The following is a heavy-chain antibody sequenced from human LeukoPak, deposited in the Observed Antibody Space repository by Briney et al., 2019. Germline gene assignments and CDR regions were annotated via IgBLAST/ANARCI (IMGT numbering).Heavy chain of an antibody. CDR3: ARATYYYDSSGYYYGGYFDY. V-gene: IGHV1-69*13. J-gene: IGHJ4*02. CDR1: GGTFSSYA. D-gene: IGHD3-22*01. Sequence: ASVKVSCKASGGTFSSYAISWVRQAPGQGLEWMGGIIPIFGTANYAQKFRGRVTITADESTSTAYMELSSLRSEDTAVYYCARATYYYDSSGYYYGGYFDYWGQGTLVTVSS. CDR2: IIPIFGTA.